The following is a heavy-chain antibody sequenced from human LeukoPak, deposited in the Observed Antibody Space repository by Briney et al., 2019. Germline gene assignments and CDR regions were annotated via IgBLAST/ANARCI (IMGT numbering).Heavy chain of an antibody. D-gene: IGHD1-14*01. Sequence: GGSLRLSCAASGFTFSSYSMHWVRHAPGKGLEYVSAISSNGGSTYYANSVKGRFTISRDNSRNTLYLQMGSLRGEDMAVYYCARVKVSGAFDMWGQGTMVTVSS. CDR1: GFTFSSYS. CDR2: ISSNGGST. V-gene: IGHV3-64*01. CDR3: ARVKVSGAFDM. J-gene: IGHJ3*02.